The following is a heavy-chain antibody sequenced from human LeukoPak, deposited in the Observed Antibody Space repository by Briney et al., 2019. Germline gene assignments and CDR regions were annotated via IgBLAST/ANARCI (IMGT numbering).Heavy chain of an antibody. CDR2: IYYSGST. D-gene: IGHD3-10*01. CDR1: GGSISSYY. V-gene: IGHV4-39*07. J-gene: IGHJ3*02. Sequence: SETLSLTCTVSGGSISSYYRGWIRQPPGKGLEWIGSIYYSGSTYYNPSLKSRVTISVDTSKNQFSLKLSSVTAADTAVYYCARDSTGLWFFDIWGQGTMVTVSS. CDR3: ARDSTGLWFFDI.